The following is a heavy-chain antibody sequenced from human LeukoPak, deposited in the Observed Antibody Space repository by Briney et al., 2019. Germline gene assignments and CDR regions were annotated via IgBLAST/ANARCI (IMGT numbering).Heavy chain of an antibody. Sequence: PSETLSLTCTVSGGSISSGSYYWSWIRQPAGKGLEWIGRIYTSGSTNYNPSLKSRVTISVDTSKNQFSLKLSSVTAADTAVYYCARFTSRDAFDIWGQGTMVTVSS. V-gene: IGHV4-61*02. CDR2: IYTSGST. CDR3: ARFTSRDAFDI. CDR1: GGSISSGSYY. J-gene: IGHJ3*02. D-gene: IGHD6-6*01.